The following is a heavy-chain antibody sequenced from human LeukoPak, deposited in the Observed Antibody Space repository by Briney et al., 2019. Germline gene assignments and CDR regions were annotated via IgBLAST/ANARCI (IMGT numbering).Heavy chain of an antibody. V-gene: IGHV3-30*03. Sequence: GGSLRLSCAASGFTFSSYAMHWVRQAPGKGLEWVAVISYDGSNKYYADSVKGRFTISRDNSKNTLYLQMNSLRAEDTVVYYCAGQWLPSKVSYYFDFWGQGTLVTVSS. CDR1: GFTFSSYA. CDR3: AGQWLPSKVSYYFDF. J-gene: IGHJ4*02. D-gene: IGHD6-19*01. CDR2: ISYDGSNK.